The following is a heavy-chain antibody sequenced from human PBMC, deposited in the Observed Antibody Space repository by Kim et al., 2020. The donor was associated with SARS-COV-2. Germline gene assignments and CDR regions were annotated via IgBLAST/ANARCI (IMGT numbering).Heavy chain of an antibody. Sequence: GGSLRLSCEASGFTFSNCDMRWVRQAPGKGLEWLSSIIGSGTTYYADSVKGRFTISRDNSRNTLYLQMNSLRAEDTAVYYGAKRDEGSVVAGDHWGQGTLFTFSS. D-gene: IGHD2-2*01. J-gene: IGHJ4*02. CDR2: IIGSGTT. CDR1: GFTFSNCD. V-gene: IGHV3-23*01. CDR3: AKRDEGSVVAGDH.